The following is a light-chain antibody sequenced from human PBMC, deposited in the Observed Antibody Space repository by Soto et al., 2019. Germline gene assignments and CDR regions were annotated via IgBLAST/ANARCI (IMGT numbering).Light chain of an antibody. CDR3: QQYNNWPPWT. V-gene: IGKV3-15*01. CDR1: QSFSSN. J-gene: IGKJ1*01. CDR2: GAS. Sequence: EIVMTQSPATLSVSAGERATLSCRASQSFSSNLACYQQKPGQAPRLLIYGASTRATGIPARFSGSGSGTEFTLTISSLQSEDFAVYYCQQYNNWPPWTFGQGTKVDI.